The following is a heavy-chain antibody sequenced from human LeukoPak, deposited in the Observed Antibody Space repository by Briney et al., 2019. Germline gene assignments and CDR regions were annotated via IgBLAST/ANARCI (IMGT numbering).Heavy chain of an antibody. Sequence: SETLSLTCAVSGYSISSGYYWGWIRQSPGKGLEWIGSIFHSGTTYYNPSLQSRVTISVDTSKNQFSLKLSSVTAADTAVYYCARLTRKIDYWGQGTLVTVSS. CDR3: ARLTRKIDY. D-gene: IGHD3-16*01. V-gene: IGHV4-38-2*01. CDR1: GYSISSGYY. J-gene: IGHJ4*02. CDR2: IFHSGTT.